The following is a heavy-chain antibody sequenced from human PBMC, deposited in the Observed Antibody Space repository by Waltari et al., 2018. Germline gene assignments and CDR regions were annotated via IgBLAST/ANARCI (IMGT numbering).Heavy chain of an antibody. CDR3: ARDSSGWYPPTYYYYGMDV. Sequence: QVQLVQSGSELKKPGASVKVSCKASGYTFTSYAISWVRQAPGQGLEWMGGIIPIFGTANYAQKFQGRVTITADESTSTAYMELSSLRSEDTAVYYCARDSSGWYPPTYYYYGMDVWGQGTTVTVSS. CDR2: IIPIFGTA. J-gene: IGHJ6*02. D-gene: IGHD6-19*01. V-gene: IGHV1-69*01. CDR1: GYTFTSYA.